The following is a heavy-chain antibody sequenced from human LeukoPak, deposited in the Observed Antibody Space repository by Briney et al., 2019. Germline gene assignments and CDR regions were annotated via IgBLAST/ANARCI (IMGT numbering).Heavy chain of an antibody. J-gene: IGHJ6*04. CDR3: ARKGDV. Sequence: PSETLSLTCTVSGGSISSGSYYWSWIRQPAGKGLEWIGRIYTSGSTDYIPSLKSRVTISVDTSKNQFSLKLSSVTATDTAVYYCARKGDVWGKGTTVTVSS. V-gene: IGHV4-61*02. CDR1: GGSISSGSYY. CDR2: IYTSGST.